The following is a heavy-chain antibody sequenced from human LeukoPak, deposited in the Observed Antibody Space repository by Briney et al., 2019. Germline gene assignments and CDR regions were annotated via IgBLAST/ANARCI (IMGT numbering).Heavy chain of an antibody. CDR1: GGSISSSSYY. CDR3: ARHNKGYSSSWYSISWFDP. Sequence: SETLSLTCTVSGGSISSSSYYWGWLRQPPGKGLEWIGSIYYSGSTYYNPSLKSRVTISVDTSKNQFSLKLSSVTAADTAVYYGARHNKGYSSSWYSISWFDPWGQGTLVTVSS. D-gene: IGHD6-13*01. CDR2: IYYSGST. J-gene: IGHJ5*02. V-gene: IGHV4-39*01.